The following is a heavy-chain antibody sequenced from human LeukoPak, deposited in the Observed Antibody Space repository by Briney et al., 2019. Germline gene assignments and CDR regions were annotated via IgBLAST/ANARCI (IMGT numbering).Heavy chain of an antibody. J-gene: IGHJ4*02. D-gene: IGHD6-19*01. V-gene: IGHV3-23*01. CDR2: ISGSGGST. Sequence: PLGSLRLSCAASGFTFSRNAMSCVRQAPGNGLEGVSAISGSGGSTYYADSVKGRFTISRDNSKNTLYLQMNSLRAEDTAVYYCAKVVDSSGWYAGYYFDYWGQGTLVTVSS. CDR1: GFTFSRNA. CDR3: AKVVDSSGWYAGYYFDY.